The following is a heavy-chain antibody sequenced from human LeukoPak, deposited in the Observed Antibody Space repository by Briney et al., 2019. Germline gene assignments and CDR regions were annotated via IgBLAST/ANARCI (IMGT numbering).Heavy chain of an antibody. D-gene: IGHD1-26*01. CDR1: VYTFTSYD. CDR2: MNPNRGNT. V-gene: IGHV1-8*01. CDR3: ARARSASYYYYYGMDV. J-gene: IGHJ6*02. Sequence: ASVKVSCKASVYTFTSYDINCVPQATGPGLEWMGWMNPNRGNTGYAQKSQGRVTMARNTSISTAYMELSSLRSEDTAVYDCARARSASYYYYYGMDVWGQGTTVTVSS.